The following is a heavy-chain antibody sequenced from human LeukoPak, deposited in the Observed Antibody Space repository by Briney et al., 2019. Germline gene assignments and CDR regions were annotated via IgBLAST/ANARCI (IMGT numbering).Heavy chain of an antibody. V-gene: IGHV1-18*01. CDR2: ISAYNGNT. D-gene: IGHD2-8*01. J-gene: IGHJ4*02. CDR3: ARDTCTNGVCLGAFDY. Sequence: GASVKVSCKASGYTFTSYGISWVRQAPGQGLEWMGWISAYNGNTNYAQKLQGRVTMTTDTSTSTAYMELRSLRSDDTAVYYCARDTCTNGVCLGAFDYWGQGTLVTVS. CDR1: GYTFTSYG.